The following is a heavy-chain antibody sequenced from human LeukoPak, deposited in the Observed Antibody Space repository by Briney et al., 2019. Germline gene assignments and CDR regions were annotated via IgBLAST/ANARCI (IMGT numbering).Heavy chain of an antibody. CDR1: GGSTSSSSYY. J-gene: IGHJ4*02. CDR2: VYYSGST. D-gene: IGHD2-15*01. Sequence: SETLSLTCTGSGGSTSSSSYYWGWIRQPPGKGLEWIGSVYYSGSTYYNPSLKSRVTISVDTSKNQFSLKLSSVTAADTAVYYCARHIGYFDYWGQGTLVTVST. V-gene: IGHV4-39*01. CDR3: ARHIGYFDY.